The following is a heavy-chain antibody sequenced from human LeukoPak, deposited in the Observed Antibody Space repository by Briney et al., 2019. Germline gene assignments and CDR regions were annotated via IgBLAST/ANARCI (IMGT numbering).Heavy chain of an antibody. CDR2: IDPSDSYT. CDR1: GYSFTSYW. V-gene: IGHV5-10-1*01. Sequence: GESLKISCKGSGYSFTSYWISWVRQMPGKGLEWMGRIDPSDSYTNYSPSFQGHVTISADKSISTAYLQWSSLKASDTAMYCCARATSYGDYVGYWGQGPLVTVSS. J-gene: IGHJ4*02. CDR3: ARATSYGDYVGY. D-gene: IGHD4-17*01.